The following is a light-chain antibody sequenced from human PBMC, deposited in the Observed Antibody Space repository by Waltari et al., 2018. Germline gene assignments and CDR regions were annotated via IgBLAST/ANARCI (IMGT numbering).Light chain of an antibody. V-gene: IGKV3-15*01. J-gene: IGKJ4*01. CDR2: GAS. CDR3: QQYYVWPPIT. Sequence: VLLTQSPASLSVSPGDTVILSCRASQSVRTNLVWYQQKAGQAPRTLIYGASTRASGVPSRFIVSGSETDFTLIISSLQSEDAAVYFCQQYYVWPPITFGGGTKLEI. CDR1: QSVRTN.